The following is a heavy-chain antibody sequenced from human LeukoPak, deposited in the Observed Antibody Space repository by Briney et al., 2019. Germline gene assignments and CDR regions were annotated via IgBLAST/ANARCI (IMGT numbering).Heavy chain of an antibody. J-gene: IGHJ5*02. Sequence: PGGSLRLSCAASGFTVSSNYMSWVRQAPGKGLEWVSVIYSGGSTYYADSVKGRFTISRDNSKNSLYLQMNSLRAEDTAVYYCARDRCSSTSCDNWFDPWGHGTQVTVSS. CDR1: GFTVSSNY. V-gene: IGHV3-66*02. D-gene: IGHD2-2*01. CDR3: ARDRCSSTSCDNWFDP. CDR2: IYSGGST.